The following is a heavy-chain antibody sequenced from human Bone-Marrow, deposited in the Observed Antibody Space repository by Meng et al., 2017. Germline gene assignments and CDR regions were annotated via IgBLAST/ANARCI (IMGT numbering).Heavy chain of an antibody. CDR1: GVTVSNNY. Sequence: GGSLRLSCAASGVTVSNNYMIGVRQAPGKGLEWVSVISSCGSTFYADSVKGRFTIYRDNSKNTLYLQMSSLRAEDTAVYYCARPYYDSTSPNKKDAFDIWGQGTMVTVSS. J-gene: IGHJ3*02. CDR3: ARPYYDSTSPNKKDAFDI. V-gene: IGHV3-66*02. CDR2: ISSCGST. D-gene: IGHD3-22*01.